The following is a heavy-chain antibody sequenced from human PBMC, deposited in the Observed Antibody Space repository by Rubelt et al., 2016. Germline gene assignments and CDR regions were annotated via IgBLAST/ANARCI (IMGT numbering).Heavy chain of an antibody. D-gene: IGHD1-7*01. CDR2: IIPIFGTA. CDR1: GGTFSSYA. V-gene: IGHV1-69*01. Sequence: QVQLVQSGAEVKKPGSSVKVSCKASGGTFSSYAISWVRQAPGQGLEWMGGIIPIFGTANYAQKFQGRGTITADESTSTAYMELSSLRSEDTAVYYCARDVGRWTGTTYYYYGMDVWGQGTTVTVSS. CDR3: ARDVGRWTGTTYYYYGMDV. J-gene: IGHJ6*02.